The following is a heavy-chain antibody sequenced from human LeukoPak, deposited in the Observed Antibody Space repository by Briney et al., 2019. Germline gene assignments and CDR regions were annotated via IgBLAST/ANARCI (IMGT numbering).Heavy chain of an antibody. CDR3: ARAEQNYYDSSGYFTPFDY. V-gene: IGHV1-2*02. CDR2: INPNSGGT. J-gene: IGHJ4*02. Sequence: ASVKVSCKASGYTFTDYYMHWVRQVPGQGLEWMGWINPNSGGTNYAQNFQGRVTMTRDTSISTAYMELSRLRSDDTAVYYCARAEQNYYDSSGYFTPFDYWGQGTLVTVST. D-gene: IGHD3-22*01. CDR1: GYTFTDYY.